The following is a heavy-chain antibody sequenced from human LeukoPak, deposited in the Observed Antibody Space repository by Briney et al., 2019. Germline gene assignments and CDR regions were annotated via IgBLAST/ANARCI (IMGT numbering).Heavy chain of an antibody. D-gene: IGHD2-15*01. CDR2: ISYDGSNK. J-gene: IGHJ4*02. V-gene: IGHV3-30-3*01. CDR1: GFTFSTFA. CDR3: ARDRRSGPIDY. Sequence: GGSLRLSCAASGFTFSTFAMHWVRQAPGKGLEWVAVISYDGSNKYYADSVKGRFTISRDNSKNTLYLQMNSLRAEDTAVYYCARDRRSGPIDYWGQGTLVTVSS.